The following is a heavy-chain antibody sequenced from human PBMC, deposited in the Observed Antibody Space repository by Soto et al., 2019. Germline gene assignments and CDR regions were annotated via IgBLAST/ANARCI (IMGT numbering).Heavy chain of an antibody. CDR3: AHRNWGTDACDI. CDR2: IYWDDDK. D-gene: IGHD3-16*01. J-gene: IGHJ3*02. CDR1: GFSLSTSGVG. V-gene: IGHV2-5*02. Sequence: QITLKESGPTLVKPTQTLTLTCTFSGFSLSTSGVGVGWIRQPPGKALEWLALIYWDDDKRYSPSLKSRLTNNKDNSKKQLVHKMTNMDPVDPATYYRAHRNWGTDACDIWGQGTMVAVSS.